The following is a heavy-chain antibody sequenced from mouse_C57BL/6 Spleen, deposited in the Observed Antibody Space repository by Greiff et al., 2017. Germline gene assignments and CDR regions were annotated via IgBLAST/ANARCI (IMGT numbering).Heavy chain of an antibody. J-gene: IGHJ2*01. Sequence: QVQLQQPGAELVRPGSSVKLSCKASGYTFTSYWMDWVKQRPGQGLEWIGNIYPSDSETHYNQKFKDKATLTVDKSSSTAYMQLSSLTSEDSAVYYCARSSDYGLDYWGQGTTLTVSS. V-gene: IGHV1-61*01. CDR2: IYPSDSET. CDR1: GYTFTSYW. CDR3: ARSSDYGLDY. D-gene: IGHD2-4*01.